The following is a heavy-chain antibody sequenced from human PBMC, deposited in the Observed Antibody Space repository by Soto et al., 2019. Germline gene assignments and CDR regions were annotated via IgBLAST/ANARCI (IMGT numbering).Heavy chain of an antibody. D-gene: IGHD3-9*01. CDR3: ARGPTTGYPSSWFDP. V-gene: IGHV3-21*01. Sequence: GGSLRLSCAASGFTFSTYSMNWVRQAPGKGLEWVSSITSSSSYIFYADSVKGRFTLSRDNAKNSLYLQMDSLRAEDTAVYYCARGPTTGYPSSWFDPWGQGTLVTVSS. J-gene: IGHJ5*02. CDR1: GFTFSTYS. CDR2: ITSSSSYI.